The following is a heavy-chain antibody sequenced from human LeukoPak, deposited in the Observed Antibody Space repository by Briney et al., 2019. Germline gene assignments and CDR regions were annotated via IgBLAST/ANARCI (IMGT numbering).Heavy chain of an antibody. J-gene: IGHJ4*02. CDR3: ARDRDSSVWLFYY. CDR2: IYYTGST. D-gene: IGHD6-19*01. CDR1: GGSISSSYY. Sequence: SETLSLTCTVSGGSISSSYYWGWIRQPPGKGLEWIGSIYYTGSTYYNPSLKSRVTISVDTSKNQFSLKLISVAAADTAVYYCARDRDSSVWLFYYWGQGTLVTVSS. V-gene: IGHV4-39*07.